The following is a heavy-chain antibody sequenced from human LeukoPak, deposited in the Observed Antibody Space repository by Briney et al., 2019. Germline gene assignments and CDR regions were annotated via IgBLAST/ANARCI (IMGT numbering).Heavy chain of an antibody. CDR2: ISSSSYI. D-gene: IGHD3-9*01. V-gene: IGHV3-69-1*01. CDR3: ARVDDYDILTQVLDY. Sequence: PGGSLRLSCAASGFTFSNYWMHWVRQAPGKGLEWVSSISSSSYIYYADSVKGRFTISRDNAKNSLYLQMNSLRAEDTAVYYCARVDDYDILTQVLDYWGQGTLVTVSS. CDR1: GFTFSNYW. J-gene: IGHJ4*02.